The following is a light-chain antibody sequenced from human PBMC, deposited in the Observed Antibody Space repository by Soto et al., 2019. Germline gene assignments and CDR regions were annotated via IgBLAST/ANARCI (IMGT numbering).Light chain of an antibody. CDR1: QSLSSGQ. CDR3: QQYGSSPRT. Sequence: EIVLTQSPGTLSLSPVERATLSCRASQSLSSGQLVWYQQKPGQAPRLLIYGGSSRATGIPSRFSGRGSGTDFTLTISRLEPEDFAVYFCQQYGSSPRTFGQGTKVDIK. CDR2: GGS. J-gene: IGKJ2*01. V-gene: IGKV3-20*01.